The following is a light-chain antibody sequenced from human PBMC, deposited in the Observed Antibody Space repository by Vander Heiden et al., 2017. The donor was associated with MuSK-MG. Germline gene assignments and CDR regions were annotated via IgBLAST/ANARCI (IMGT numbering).Light chain of an antibody. V-gene: IGKV3-11*01. Sequence: EIVLIQSPVTLSLVPGERATLSCRASQSVSTHLAWYQQKFGQSPRLLISDASNRATGVPARFRGSGSGTAFTLTISDVVPEDFAVYYCQQRTEWPLTFGGGTKVEI. J-gene: IGKJ4*01. CDR1: QSVSTH. CDR3: QQRTEWPLT. CDR2: DAS.